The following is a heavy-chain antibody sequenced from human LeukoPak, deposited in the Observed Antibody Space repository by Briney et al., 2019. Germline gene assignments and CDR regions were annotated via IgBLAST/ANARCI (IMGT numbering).Heavy chain of an antibody. CDR2: ISYDGSNK. V-gene: IGHV3-30*18. D-gene: IGHD3-22*01. J-gene: IGHJ4*02. CDR3: AKARYYYDSSGYSYYFDY. Sequence: GGSLRLSCAASGFTFSSYGMHWVRQAPGKGLEWVAVISYDGSNKYYADSVKGRFTISRDNSKSTLYLQMNSLRAEDTAVYYCAKARYYYDSSGYSYYFDYWGQGTLVTVSS. CDR1: GFTFSSYG.